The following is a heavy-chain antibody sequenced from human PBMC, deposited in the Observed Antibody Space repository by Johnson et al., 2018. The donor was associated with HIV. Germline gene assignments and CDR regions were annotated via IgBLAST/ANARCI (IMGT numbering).Heavy chain of an antibody. CDR3: AKDQNYGSYLLSFDV. J-gene: IGHJ3*01. Sequence: VQLVESVGGVVRPGGSLRLSCAASGFTFDDYGMSWVRQAPGKGLEWVSDINWNGGSTGYADSVKGRFTISRDNAKNSLYVQMNSLRTEDTALYYCAKDQNYGSYLLSFDVWGQGTMVTVSS. D-gene: IGHD3-16*01. CDR2: INWNGGST. CDR1: GFTFDDYG. V-gene: IGHV3-20*04.